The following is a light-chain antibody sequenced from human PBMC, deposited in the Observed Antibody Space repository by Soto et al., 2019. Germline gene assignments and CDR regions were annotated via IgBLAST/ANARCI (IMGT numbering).Light chain of an antibody. V-gene: IGLV2-14*01. CDR3: CSYTSLSTVV. Sequence: QSVLTQPASVSGSPGQSITISCTGTSSDVGGYNHVSWYQHSPGKAPKLILFAVSDRPSGVSHRFSGSKSGNTASLTISGLQADDEADYYRCSYTSLSTVVFGGGTKLTVL. CDR1: SSDVGGYNH. CDR2: AVS. J-gene: IGLJ2*01.